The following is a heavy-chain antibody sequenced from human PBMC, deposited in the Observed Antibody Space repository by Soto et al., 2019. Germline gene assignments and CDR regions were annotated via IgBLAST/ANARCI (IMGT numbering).Heavy chain of an antibody. J-gene: IGHJ4*02. Sequence: PGGSLRLSCAASGFTFSNIAMHWVRQAPGKGLEWVAAISYDGTYRPYADFARGRFTISRDNSQKTLYLQMNSLRPEDTALSYCATDRALGATLGAIDFWGQGTLVTVSS. CDR2: ISYDGTYR. CDR3: ATDRALGATLGAIDF. D-gene: IGHD1-26*01. V-gene: IGHV3-30-3*01. CDR1: GFTFSNIA.